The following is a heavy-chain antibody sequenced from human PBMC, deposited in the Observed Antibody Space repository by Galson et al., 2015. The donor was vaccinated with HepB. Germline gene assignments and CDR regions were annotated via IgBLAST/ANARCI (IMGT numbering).Heavy chain of an antibody. Sequence: SLRLSCAASGFTFSRYWMSWVRQAPGKGLEWVANIKEDGSEKYYVDSVKGRFTISRDNAKDSLYLQMNSLRAEDTAVYYCARDDNWSSDYWGQGTLVTVSS. D-gene: IGHD3-22*01. CDR1: GFTFSRYW. CDR3: ARDDNWSSDY. J-gene: IGHJ4*02. V-gene: IGHV3-7*01. CDR2: IKEDGSEK.